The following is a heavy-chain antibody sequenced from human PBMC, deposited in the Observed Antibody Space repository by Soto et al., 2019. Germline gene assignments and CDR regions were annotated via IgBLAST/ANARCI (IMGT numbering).Heavy chain of an antibody. CDR2: MNPNSGST. D-gene: IGHD6-6*01. V-gene: IGHV1-8*01. CDR1: GYTFTSYD. J-gene: IGHJ6*03. CDR3: ARESMGDSSSYYYYYYYMDV. Sequence: ASVKVSCKASGYTFTSYDINWVRQATGQGLEWMGWMNPNSGSTGYAQKFQGRVTMTRNTSISTAYMELSSLRSEDTAVYYCARESMGDSSSYYYYYYYMDVWGKGTTVTVSS.